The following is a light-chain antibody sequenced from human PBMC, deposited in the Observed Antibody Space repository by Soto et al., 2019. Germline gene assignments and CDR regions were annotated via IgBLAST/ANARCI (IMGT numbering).Light chain of an antibody. V-gene: IGLV2-14*01. CDR3: SSSTTPTSLVV. CDR2: DVS. CDR1: SSDIGDYNY. J-gene: IGLJ3*02. Sequence: QSALTQPASVSGSPGQSITISCTGTSSDIGDYNYVSWYHQYPGKVPKLVIYDVSHRPSGVSNRFSGSKSGNTASLTISGLQAEDEADYYCSSSTTPTSLVVFGGGTKLTVL.